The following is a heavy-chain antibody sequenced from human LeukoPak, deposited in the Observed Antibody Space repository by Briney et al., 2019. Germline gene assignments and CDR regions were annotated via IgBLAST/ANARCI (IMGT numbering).Heavy chain of an antibody. J-gene: IGHJ4*02. CDR1: GGTFSSYA. CDR2: IIPIFGTA. Sequence: GASVKVSCKASGGTFSSYAISWVRQAPGQGLEWMGGIIPIFGTANYAQKFQGRVTITADKSTSTAYMELSSLRSEDTAVYYCARGDIWTGYYFDYWGQGTLVTVSS. V-gene: IGHV1-69*06. D-gene: IGHD3-9*01. CDR3: ARGDIWTGYYFDY.